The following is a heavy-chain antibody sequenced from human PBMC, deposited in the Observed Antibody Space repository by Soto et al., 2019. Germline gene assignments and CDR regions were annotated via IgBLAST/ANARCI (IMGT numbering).Heavy chain of an antibody. D-gene: IGHD1-26*01. V-gene: IGHV3-48*03. Sequence: GGSLRLSCVASGFTFSSYEMNWVIQAPGKGLEWVSYISSSGSSKYYADSVKGRFTISRDNSKNTLYLQMNSLRAEDTAVYYCAKDRADAKTTGSGSYLFDYWGQGTLVTVSS. CDR3: AKDRADAKTTGSGSYLFDY. CDR2: ISSSGSSK. J-gene: IGHJ4*02. CDR1: GFTFSSYE.